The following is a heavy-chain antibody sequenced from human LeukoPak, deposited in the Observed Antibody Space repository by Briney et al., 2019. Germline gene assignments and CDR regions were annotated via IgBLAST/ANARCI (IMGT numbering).Heavy chain of an antibody. CDR2: IYYSGSS. CDR3: ARLVPRYGSGSQSDY. Sequence: SETLSLTCTVSGGSISSYYWGWIRQPPGKGLEWIGYIYYSGSSDYNPSLKSRVTISVDTSKNQFSLKLSSVTAADTAVYYCARLVPRYGSGSQSDYWGQGTLVTVSS. J-gene: IGHJ4*02. V-gene: IGHV4-59*12. CDR1: GGSISSYY. D-gene: IGHD3-10*01.